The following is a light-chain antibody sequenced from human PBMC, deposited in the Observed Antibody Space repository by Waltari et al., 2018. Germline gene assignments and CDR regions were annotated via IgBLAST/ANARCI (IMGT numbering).Light chain of an antibody. CDR3: AVWDVSLRAL. CDR1: RSHIGSNS. J-gene: IGLJ2*01. V-gene: IGLV1-47*01. CDR2: RNE. Sequence: QSGLTQPPSASGTPGQRVTIPCSRGRSHIGSNSVSWYQQVPGTAPKLLIYRNEQRPSGVPDRFSASKSGTSASLVISALRSEDEADYYCAVWDVSLRALFGGGTKLTVL.